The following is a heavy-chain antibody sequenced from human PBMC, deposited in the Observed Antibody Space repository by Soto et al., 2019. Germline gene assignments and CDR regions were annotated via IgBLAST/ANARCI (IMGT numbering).Heavy chain of an antibody. V-gene: IGHV1-69*01. J-gene: IGHJ4*02. CDR3: ATGVIWIGYFTVDS. CDR2: FIPVYRTL. Sequence: QVLLVQSGAEVKKPGSSVKISCKASGGSFGNSAINWVRQTPGQGLEWLGGFIPVYRTLNYAQKFQGRVTITADESTGTAYMTLNILASNDEAGYYCATGVIWIGYFTVDSWGQGTRVTVSS. D-gene: IGHD3-3*01. CDR1: GGSFGNSA.